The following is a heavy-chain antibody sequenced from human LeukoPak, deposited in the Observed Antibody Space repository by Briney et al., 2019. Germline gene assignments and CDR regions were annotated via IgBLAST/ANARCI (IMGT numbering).Heavy chain of an antibody. CDR2: ISGSGGST. D-gene: IGHD1-26*01. CDR3: ARVIQGWELPHYYYYYYMDV. J-gene: IGHJ6*03. V-gene: IGHV3-23*01. CDR1: GFTFSSYG. Sequence: QPGGSLRLSCATSGFTFSSYGMSWVRQAPGKGLEWVSAISGSGGSTYYADSVKGRFTISRDNSKNTLYLQMNSLRAEDTAVYYCARVIQGWELPHYYYYYYMDVWGKGTTVTISS.